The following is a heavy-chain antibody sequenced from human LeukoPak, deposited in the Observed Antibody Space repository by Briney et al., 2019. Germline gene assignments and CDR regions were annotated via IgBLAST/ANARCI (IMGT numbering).Heavy chain of an antibody. CDR3: TRQRYYYDFSGYYYDY. CDR1: GYSFTSYW. D-gene: IGHD3-22*01. V-gene: IGHV5-10-1*01. CDR2: IDPCDSYT. Sequence: GESLKISCKGSGYSFTSYWISWLRQMPGKGLVWMVTIDPCDSYTNYNPSLQGHVTISADKSISTAYLQWSSLQASDTGIYYCTRQRYYYDFSGYYYDYWGQGTLVTVSS. J-gene: IGHJ4*02.